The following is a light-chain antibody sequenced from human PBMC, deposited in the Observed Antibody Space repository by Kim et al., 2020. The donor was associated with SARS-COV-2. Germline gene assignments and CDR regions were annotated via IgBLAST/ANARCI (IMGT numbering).Light chain of an antibody. Sequence: GHRVTISCSASSSNIGSNYVSWYQQLPGTAPKLLIYRNNQRPSGVPDRFSGSKSGTSASLAISGLRSEDEADYYCAAWDDSLSGWVFGGGTQLTVL. CDR2: RNN. J-gene: IGLJ3*02. CDR3: AAWDDSLSGWV. CDR1: SSNIGSNY. V-gene: IGLV1-47*01.